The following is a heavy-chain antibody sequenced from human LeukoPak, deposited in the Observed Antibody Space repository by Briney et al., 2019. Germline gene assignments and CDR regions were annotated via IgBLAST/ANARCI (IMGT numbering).Heavy chain of an antibody. J-gene: IGHJ4*02. CDR3: TRDALFGSGRTHLDF. CDR2: IKQDGSEA. V-gene: IGHV3-7*04. Sequence: GGSLRLSCAASEFTFNRYWMSWVRQAPGKGLQWVANIKQDGSEAHYVDSVKGRFTISRDNAKKSLCLQMNSLKVDDTGVYFCTRDALFGSGRTHLDFWSQGTLVSVSS. D-gene: IGHD3-10*01. CDR1: EFTFNRYW.